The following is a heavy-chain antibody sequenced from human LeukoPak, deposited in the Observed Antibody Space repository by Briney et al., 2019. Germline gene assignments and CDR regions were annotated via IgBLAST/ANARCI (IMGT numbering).Heavy chain of an antibody. CDR3: ARDPTLVKLRFLEWLPNGESYYFDY. D-gene: IGHD3-3*01. CDR1: GYTFTGYY. V-gene: IGHV1-2*06. Sequence: GASVKVSCKASGYTFTGYYMHWVRQAPGQGLEWMGRINPNSGGTNYAQKFQGRVTMTRDTSISTAYMELSRLRSDDTAVYYCARDPTLVKLRFLEWLPNGESYYFDYWGQGTLVTVSS. CDR2: INPNSGGT. J-gene: IGHJ4*02.